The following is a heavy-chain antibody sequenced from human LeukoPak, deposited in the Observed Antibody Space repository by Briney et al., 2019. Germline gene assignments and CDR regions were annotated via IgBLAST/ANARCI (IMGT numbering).Heavy chain of an antibody. CDR3: AGLRWYYYYYMDV. CDR2: IHSGGST. V-gene: IGHV3-66*04. CDR1: GFTVSSNY. D-gene: IGHD4-23*01. J-gene: IGHJ6*03. Sequence: GGSLRLSCAASGFTVSSNYMSWVRQAPGKGLEWVSIIHSGGSTDYADSVKGRFTISRDYSKNTLYLQMNTLRAEDTAVYYCAGLRWYYYYYMDVWGKGTTVTIS.